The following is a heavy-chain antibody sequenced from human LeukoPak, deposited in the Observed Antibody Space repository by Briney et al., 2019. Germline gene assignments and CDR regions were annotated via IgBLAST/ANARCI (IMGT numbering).Heavy chain of an antibody. CDR1: GFSFSDFY. CDR2: ISQSGSDI. Sequence: PGGSLRLSCAASGFSFSDFYMSWIRQAPGKELEWISYISQSGSDINYADSVRGRFTVSRDNAKNSLYLQMNSLRAEDTGVYYCARTARVGDYWGQGTLVTVSS. J-gene: IGHJ4*02. V-gene: IGHV3-11*01. D-gene: IGHD5-18*01. CDR3: ARTARVGDY.